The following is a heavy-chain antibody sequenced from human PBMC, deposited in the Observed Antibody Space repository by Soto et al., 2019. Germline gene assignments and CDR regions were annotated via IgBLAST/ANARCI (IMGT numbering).Heavy chain of an antibody. V-gene: IGHV3-72*01. J-gene: IGHJ4*02. CDR1: GFSFSDHY. CDR3: ARDADHSPEY. Sequence: EVQLVESGGGLVQPGGSLRLSCAASGFSFSDHYMDWVRQAPGEGLEWVGLIRNKPTSYTTEYAASVKGRFTIARDDSKNSVYLQLNSLKPEDTAVYYCARDADHSPEYWGQGTLVTVSS. CDR2: IRNKPTSYTT. D-gene: IGHD6-13*01.